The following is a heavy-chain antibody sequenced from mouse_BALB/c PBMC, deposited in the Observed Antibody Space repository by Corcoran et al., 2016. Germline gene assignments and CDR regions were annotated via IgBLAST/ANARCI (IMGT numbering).Heavy chain of an antibody. CDR1: GYSFTGYY. J-gene: IGHJ4*01. CDR3: AREEGRGYAMDY. V-gene: IGHV1S34*01. CDR2: ISCYNGAT. Sequence: LVKTGASVKISCKASGYSFTGYYMHWVKQSHGKSLEWIGYISCYNGATSYNQKFKGKATFTVDTSSSTSYMQFNSLTSEDSAVDYCAREEGRGYAMDYWGQGTSVTVSS.